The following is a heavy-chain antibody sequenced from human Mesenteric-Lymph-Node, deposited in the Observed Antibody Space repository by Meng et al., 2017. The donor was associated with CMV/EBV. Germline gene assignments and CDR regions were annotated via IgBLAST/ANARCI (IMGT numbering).Heavy chain of an antibody. D-gene: IGHD1-26*01. J-gene: IGHJ4*02. CDR2: IYTSGST. CDR3: ARDRESGSEFDF. Sequence: SETLSLTCTVSGGSISSYYWSWIRQPAGKGLEWIGRIYTSGSTNYNPSLKSRVTMSVDTSKNQFSLKLSSVTAADTGVYYCARDRESGSEFDFWGQGTLVTVSS. CDR1: GGSISSYY. V-gene: IGHV4-4*07.